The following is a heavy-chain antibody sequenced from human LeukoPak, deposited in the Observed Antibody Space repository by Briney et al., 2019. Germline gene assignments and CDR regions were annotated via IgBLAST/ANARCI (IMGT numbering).Heavy chain of an antibody. Sequence: ASVKVSCKASGYNFATYGFCWVRQAPGHGLEWMGWISANNGKTNFAQKFQGRVNMTTDTSTTTAYMELTSLGPDDTAVYYCAKVAGDRLDSWGQGTLFSVSA. D-gene: IGHD6-13*01. CDR1: GYNFATYG. J-gene: IGHJ4*02. CDR2: ISANNGKT. V-gene: IGHV1-18*01. CDR3: AKVAGDRLDS.